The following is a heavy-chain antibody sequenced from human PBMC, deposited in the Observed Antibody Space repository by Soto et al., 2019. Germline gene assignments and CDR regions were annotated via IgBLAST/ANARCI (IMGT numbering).Heavy chain of an antibody. D-gene: IGHD3-3*01. J-gene: IGHJ4*02. CDR1: GFTFSTNA. Sequence: GGSLRLSCAASGFTFSTNAMSWVRQAPGMGLEFVSLISGSGNTIYYADSVKGRFTISRDNSKNTLSLQMNSLRAEDTAVYYCAKVGYDTFGYYLRSFDCWCQGTLVTVS. CDR2: ISGSGNTI. CDR3: AKVGYDTFGYYLRSFDC. V-gene: IGHV3-23*01.